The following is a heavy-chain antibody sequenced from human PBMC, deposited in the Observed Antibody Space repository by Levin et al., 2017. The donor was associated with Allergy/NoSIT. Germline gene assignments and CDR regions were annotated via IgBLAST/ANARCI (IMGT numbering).Heavy chain of an antibody. D-gene: IGHD5-24*01. CDR1: EYRFSSYW. CDR3: VRKTKEIGTIKGAFEI. Sequence: GESLKISCKGSEYRFSSYWIGWVRQMPGKGLEWMGIIYPGDSDTRYSPSFQGQVTISADKSITTAYLQWSSLKASDTAMYYCVRKTKEIGTIKGAFEIWGQGTMVTVSS. CDR2: IYPGDSDT. J-gene: IGHJ3*02. V-gene: IGHV5-51*01.